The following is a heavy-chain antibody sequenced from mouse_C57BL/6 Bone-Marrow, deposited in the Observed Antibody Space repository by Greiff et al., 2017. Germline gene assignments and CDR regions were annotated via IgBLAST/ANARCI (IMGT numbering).Heavy chain of an antibody. CDR1: GYTFTDYN. D-gene: IGHD2-3*01. J-gene: IGHJ3*01. Sequence: EVQLQQSGPELVKPGASVKIPCKASGYTFTDYNMDWVKQSHGKSLEWIGDINPNNGGTIYNQKFKGKATLTVDKSSSTAYMELRSLTSEDTAVYYCARLLYDGYYWFAYWGQGTLVTVSA. CDR3: ARLLYDGYYWFAY. V-gene: IGHV1-18*01. CDR2: INPNNGGT.